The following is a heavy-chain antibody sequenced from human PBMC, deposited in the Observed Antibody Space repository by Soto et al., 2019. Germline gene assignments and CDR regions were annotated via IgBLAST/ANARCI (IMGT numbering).Heavy chain of an antibody. CDR2: ISGSGGST. D-gene: IGHD2-15*01. J-gene: IGHJ6*02. V-gene: IGHV3-23*01. CDR1: GFTFSSYA. CDR3: AKVGSGPESYYYYYYGMDV. Sequence: GGSLRLSCAASGFTFSSYAMSWVRQAPGKGLEWVSAISGSGGSTYYADSVKGRFTISRDNSKNTLYLQMNSLRAEDTAVYYCAKVGSGPESYYYYYYGMDVWGQGTTVTVSS.